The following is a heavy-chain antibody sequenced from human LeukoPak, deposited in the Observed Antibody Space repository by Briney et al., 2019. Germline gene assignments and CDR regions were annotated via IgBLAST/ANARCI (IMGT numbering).Heavy chain of an antibody. D-gene: IGHD3-10*01. CDR2: IYYSGST. V-gene: IGHV4-31*03. J-gene: IGHJ4*02. CDR1: GGSISSGGYY. Sequence: SETLSLTCTVSGGSISSGGYYWSWIRQHPGKALEWIGYIYYSGSTYYDPSLKSRVTISLDTSKNQFSLKLTSVTAADTAVYYCVRDARVRGLIDFWGQGTLVTVSS. CDR3: VRDARVRGLIDF.